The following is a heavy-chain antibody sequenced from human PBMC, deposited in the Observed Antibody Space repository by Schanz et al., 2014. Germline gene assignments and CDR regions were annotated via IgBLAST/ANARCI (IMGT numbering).Heavy chain of an antibody. V-gene: IGHV1-18*01. Sequence: QVQLVQSGAEVKKPGASVKVSCKASGYTFTSYGISWVRQAPGQGLEWMGWISAYSGNSKYAQKLQGRVTMTTDTSTSTAYMELRSLRSDDTAVYYCARDNLVSSSWYNYYGMDVWGQGTTVTVSS. CDR1: GYTFTSYG. D-gene: IGHD6-13*01. J-gene: IGHJ6*02. CDR2: ISAYSGNS. CDR3: ARDNLVSSSWYNYYGMDV.